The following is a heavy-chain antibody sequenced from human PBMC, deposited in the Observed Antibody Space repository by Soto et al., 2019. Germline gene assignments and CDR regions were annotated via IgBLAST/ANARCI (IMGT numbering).Heavy chain of an antibody. CDR1: GYSISSGYY. Sequence: SETLSLTCAVSGYSISSGYYWGWIRQPPGKGLEWIGSIYHSGSTYYNPSLKSRVTISVDTPKNQFSLKLSSVTAADTAVYYCAREDSGYYAVYYFDYWGQGTLVTVSS. CDR2: IYHSGST. D-gene: IGHD3-22*01. CDR3: AREDSGYYAVYYFDY. J-gene: IGHJ4*02. V-gene: IGHV4-38-2*02.